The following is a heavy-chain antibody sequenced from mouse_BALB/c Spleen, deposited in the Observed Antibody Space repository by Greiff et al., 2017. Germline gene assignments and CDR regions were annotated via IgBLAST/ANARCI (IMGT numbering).Heavy chain of an antibody. V-gene: IGHV3-6*02. Sequence: VQLKESGPGLVKPSQSLSLTCSVTGYSITSGYYWNWIRQFPGNKLEWMGYISYDGSNNYNPSLKNRISITRDTSKNQFFLKLNSVTTEDTATYYCARLGITTVEYYFDYWGQGTTLTVSS. CDR1: GYSITSGYY. CDR3: ARLGITTVEYYFDY. J-gene: IGHJ2*01. CDR2: ISYDGSN. D-gene: IGHD1-1*01.